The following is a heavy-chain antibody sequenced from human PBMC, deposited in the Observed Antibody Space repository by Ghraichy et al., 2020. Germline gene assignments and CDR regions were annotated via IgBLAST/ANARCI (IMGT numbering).Heavy chain of an antibody. CDR1: GFTFSNYN. D-gene: IGHD6-6*01. J-gene: IGHJ2*01. Sequence: GGSLRLSCAASGFTFSNYNMTWIRQAPGKGLEWVSYISGSSSNTNYADSVRGRFTISRDNAKNSLYLQMNSLRAEDTAVYYCARGEYSHGWYFDLWGRGTLVTVSS. CDR2: ISGSSSNT. V-gene: IGHV3-11*06. CDR3: ARGEYSHGWYFDL.